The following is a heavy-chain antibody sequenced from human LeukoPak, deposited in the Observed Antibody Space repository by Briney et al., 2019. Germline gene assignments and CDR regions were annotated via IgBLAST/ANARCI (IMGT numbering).Heavy chain of an antibody. V-gene: IGHV1-46*03. CDR2: INPAGDRT. J-gene: IGHJ1*01. CDR1: GYTFTSYY. CDR3: TREESSGNDGYFQH. Sequence: ASVKVSCKASGYTFTSYYMHWARQAPGQGLEWMGLINPAGDRTSHAQQFQGRVTMTRNTPTSTVYMELSSLRSEDTAVYYCTREESSGNDGYFQHWGRGTLVTVSS. D-gene: IGHD6-25*01.